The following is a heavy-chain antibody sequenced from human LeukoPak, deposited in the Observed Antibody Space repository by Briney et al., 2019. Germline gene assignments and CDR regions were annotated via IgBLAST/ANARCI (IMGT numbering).Heavy chain of an antibody. CDR3: ARDGYGDYPHRDY. Sequence: GGSLRLSCAASGFTFSSYAMHWVRQAPGKGLEWVAVISYDGSNKYYADSVKGRFTISRDNSKNTLYLQMNSLRAEDTAVYYCARDGYGDYPHRDYWGQGTLVTVSS. CDR2: ISYDGSNK. J-gene: IGHJ4*02. V-gene: IGHV3-30-3*01. D-gene: IGHD4-17*01. CDR1: GFTFSSYA.